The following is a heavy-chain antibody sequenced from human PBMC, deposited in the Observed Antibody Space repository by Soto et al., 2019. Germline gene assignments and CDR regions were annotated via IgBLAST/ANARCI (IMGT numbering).Heavy chain of an antibody. CDR3: ARNQSAYYDILTGYYTDGMDV. V-gene: IGHV3-7*01. Sequence: GGSLRLSCAASGFTFSSYWMSWVRQAPGKGLEWVANIKQDGSEKYYVDSVKGRFTISRDNAKNSLYLQMNSLSAEDTAVYYCARNQSAYYDILTGYYTDGMDVWGQGTTVTVSS. CDR2: IKQDGSEK. D-gene: IGHD3-9*01. CDR1: GFTFSSYW. J-gene: IGHJ6*02.